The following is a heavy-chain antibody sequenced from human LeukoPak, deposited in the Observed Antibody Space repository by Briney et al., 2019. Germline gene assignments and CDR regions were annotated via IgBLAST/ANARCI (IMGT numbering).Heavy chain of an antibody. CDR1: GYTFTGYY. CDR2: INPNSGGT. Sequence: ASVKVSCKASGYTFTGYYMHWVRQAPGRGLEWVGRINPNSGGTNYAQKFQGRVTMTRDTSISTAYMELSRLRSDDTAVYYCAKGGRYSSSWYVDYWGQGTLVTVSS. J-gene: IGHJ4*02. V-gene: IGHV1-2*06. CDR3: AKGGRYSSSWYVDY. D-gene: IGHD6-13*01.